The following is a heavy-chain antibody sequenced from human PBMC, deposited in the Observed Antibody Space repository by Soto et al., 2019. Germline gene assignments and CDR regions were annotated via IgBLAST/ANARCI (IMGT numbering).Heavy chain of an antibody. CDR2: IWYDGSNK. CDR3: ASLMGSRIVGAVIVTYYYDMDV. V-gene: IGHV3-33*01. Sequence: GGSLRLSCAASGFTFSSYGMHWVRQAPGKGLEWVAVIWYDGSNKYYADSVKGRFTISRDNSKNTLYLQMNSLRAEDTAVYYCASLMGSRIVGAVIVTYYYDMDVWGQGTTVTVSS. D-gene: IGHD1-26*01. J-gene: IGHJ6*02. CDR1: GFTFSSYG.